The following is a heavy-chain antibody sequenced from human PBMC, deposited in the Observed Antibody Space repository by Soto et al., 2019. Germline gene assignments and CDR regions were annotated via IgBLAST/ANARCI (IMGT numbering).Heavy chain of an antibody. Sequence: EVQLLESGGGLVQPGGSLRLSCAASGFTFASYAMTWVRQAPGKGLESVAGLYGNSGGIQYSDSVKGRFTISGDNSKNIVYLQMNSLRVEDTAVYFCAKDAVPGDCVWLMDHWGQGTLVTVSS. J-gene: IGHJ4*02. D-gene: IGHD2-21*02. CDR2: LYGNSGGI. CDR1: GFTFASYA. V-gene: IGHV3-23*01. CDR3: AKDAVPGDCVWLMDH.